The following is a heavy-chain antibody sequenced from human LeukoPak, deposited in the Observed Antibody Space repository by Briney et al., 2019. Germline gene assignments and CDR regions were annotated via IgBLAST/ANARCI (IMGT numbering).Heavy chain of an antibody. V-gene: IGHV4-59*01. Sequence: SETLSLTCTVSGGSISSYYWSWIRQPPGKGLEWTGYIYYSGSTNYNPSLKSRVTISVDTSKNQFSLKLSSVTAADTAVYYCARGLYGDYVFDYWGQGTLVTVSS. CDR1: GGSISSYY. CDR3: ARGLYGDYVFDY. CDR2: IYYSGST. J-gene: IGHJ4*02. D-gene: IGHD4-17*01.